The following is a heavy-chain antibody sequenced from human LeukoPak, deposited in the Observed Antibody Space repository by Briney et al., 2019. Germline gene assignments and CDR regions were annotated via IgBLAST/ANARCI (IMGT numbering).Heavy chain of an antibody. V-gene: IGHV3-9*01. D-gene: IGHD6-6*01. J-gene: IGHJ6*03. CDR1: GFTFDDYA. CDR2: ISWNSGSI. Sequence: PPGGSLRLSCAASGFTFDDYAMHWVRQAPGKGLEWVSGISWNSGSIGYADSVKGRFTISRDNAKNSLYLQMNSLRAEGTALYYCAKAGCGEDYSSSSDSSCYYYYMDVWGKGTTVTVSS. CDR3: AKAGCGEDYSSSSDSSCYYYYMDV.